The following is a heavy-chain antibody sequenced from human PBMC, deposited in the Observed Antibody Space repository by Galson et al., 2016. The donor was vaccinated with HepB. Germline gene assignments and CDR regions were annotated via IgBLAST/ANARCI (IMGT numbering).Heavy chain of an antibody. J-gene: IGHJ4*02. D-gene: IGHD6-19*01. V-gene: IGHV3-33*06. CDR1: GFTFRNYG. CDR2: IWSDGSKE. CDR3: SKPPLSHPSSGWYFDS. Sequence: SLRLSCAGSGFTFRNYGMHWVRQAPGKGLEWVAVIWSDGSKEYYADSVKGRFTISRDNSENTLYLHMNRLRADDTAVYYCSKPPLSHPSSGWYFDSWGQGTVVTVSS.